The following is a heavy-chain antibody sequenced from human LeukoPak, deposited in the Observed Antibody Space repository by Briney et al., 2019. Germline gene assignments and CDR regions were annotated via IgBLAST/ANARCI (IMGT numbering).Heavy chain of an antibody. Sequence: GGSLRLSCAASGFIFDDYTMHWVRQAPGKGLEWVSLISWDGGSTYYADSVKGRFTISRDNGKNSLSLQMNSLRAEDTALYYCAKDGKNYFDYWGQGTLVTVSS. J-gene: IGHJ4*02. CDR3: AKDGKNYFDY. CDR2: ISWDGGST. V-gene: IGHV3-43*01. CDR1: GFIFDDYT.